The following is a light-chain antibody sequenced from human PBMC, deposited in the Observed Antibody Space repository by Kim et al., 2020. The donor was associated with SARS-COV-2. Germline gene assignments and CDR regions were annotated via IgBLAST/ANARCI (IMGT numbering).Light chain of an antibody. CDR2: PAS. Sequence: DIQMTQSPSSLSASVGDRVTITCRASQDIGSDLGWYQQKPGEAPKRLMFPASTLQSGVPSRFSGSGSGTEFTLTISSLQPEDSAIYFCQQFKSDPRTFDLGTKVDIK. CDR1: QDIGSD. CDR3: QQFKSDPRT. V-gene: IGKV1-17*01. J-gene: IGKJ1*01.